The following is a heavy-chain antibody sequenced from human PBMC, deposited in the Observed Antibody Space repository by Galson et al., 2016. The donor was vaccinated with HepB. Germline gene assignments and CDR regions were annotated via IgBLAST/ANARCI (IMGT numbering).Heavy chain of an antibody. Sequence: SVKVSCKASGYTFTSYYMHWVRQAPGQGLEWMGIINPTGGSTTSAQKFQGRVTMTRDTSTSTVYMELSSLRSEDTAVYYCARGGVNGGGDYWGQGTLVTVSS. CDR2: INPTGGST. J-gene: IGHJ4*02. CDR1: GYTFTSYY. CDR3: ARGGVNGGGDY. D-gene: IGHD1-1*01. V-gene: IGHV1-46*03.